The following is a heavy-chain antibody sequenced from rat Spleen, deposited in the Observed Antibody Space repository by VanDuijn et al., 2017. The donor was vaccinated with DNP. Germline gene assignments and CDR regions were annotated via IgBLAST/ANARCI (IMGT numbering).Heavy chain of an antibody. CDR3: VREELGVDH. J-gene: IGHJ2*01. D-gene: IGHD4-3*01. CDR1: GFNFNDYW. V-gene: IGHV4-2*01. CDR2: INKDSSVI. Sequence: EVQLVESGGGLVQPGRSLKLSCAASGFNFNDYWMGWVRQAPGKGLEWIGEINKDSSVIKYIPSLKDKIAIPRDNAQNTLYLQMNKLGSEDTAIYYCVREELGVDHWGQGVMVTVSS.